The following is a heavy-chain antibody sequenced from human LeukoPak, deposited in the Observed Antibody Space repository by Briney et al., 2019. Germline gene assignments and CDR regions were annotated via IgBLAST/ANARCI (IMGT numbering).Heavy chain of an antibody. V-gene: IGHV1-3*01. CDR3: ARTPSLVDAFDI. J-gene: IGHJ3*02. Sequence: GASVTVSCKASGYTFTSYAMHWVRQAPGQRLEWMGWINAGNGNTKYSQKFQGRVTITRDTSASTAYMELSSLRSEDTAVYYCARTPSLVDAFDIWGQGTMVTVSS. CDR1: GYTFTSYA. CDR2: INAGNGNT.